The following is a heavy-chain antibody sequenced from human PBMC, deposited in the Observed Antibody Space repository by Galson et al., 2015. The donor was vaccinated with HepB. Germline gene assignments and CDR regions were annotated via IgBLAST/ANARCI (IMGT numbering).Heavy chain of an antibody. D-gene: IGHD6-19*01. CDR1: VFTFRNYG. Sequence: SLRLSCATSVFTFRNYGMHWVRQAPGKGLEWVALISNDGSSKYYGDSVKGRFTISRDNSKSTLFLQMNSLRAEDTAIYYCAKDDSFSSGYPRHYYYYMDVWGKGTTVTVSS. J-gene: IGHJ6*03. CDR2: ISNDGSSK. V-gene: IGHV3-30*18. CDR3: AKDDSFSSGYPRHYYYYMDV.